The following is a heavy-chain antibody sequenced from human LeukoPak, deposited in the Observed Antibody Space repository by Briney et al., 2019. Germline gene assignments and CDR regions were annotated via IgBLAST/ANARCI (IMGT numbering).Heavy chain of an antibody. D-gene: IGHD3-9*01. J-gene: IGHJ4*02. Sequence: ASVKVSCKASGYTFTSYYMHWVRQAPGQGLEWMGIINPSGGSTSYAQKFQGRVTMTRDTPTSTVYMELSSLRSEDTAVYYCASPMTRYFDWYYWGQGTLVTVSS. CDR1: GYTFTSYY. CDR3: ASPMTRYFDWYY. CDR2: INPSGGST. V-gene: IGHV1-46*01.